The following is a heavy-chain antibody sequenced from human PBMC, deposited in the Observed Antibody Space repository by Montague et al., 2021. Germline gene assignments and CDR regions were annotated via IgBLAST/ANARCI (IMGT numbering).Heavy chain of an antibody. CDR1: GGSTSSTSYY. V-gene: IGHV4-31*03. J-gene: IGHJ4*02. Sequence: TLSLTCTVSGGSTSSTSYYWGWIRQHPGKGPEWIGSIYDSGSTNYNPSLKSRLTLSRDTSKNQVSLRLTSVTAAETAVYYCARSGGYCSGGRCDTFDYWGQGTLVTVSS. D-gene: IGHD2-15*01. CDR3: ARSGGYCSGGRCDTFDY. CDR2: IYDSGST.